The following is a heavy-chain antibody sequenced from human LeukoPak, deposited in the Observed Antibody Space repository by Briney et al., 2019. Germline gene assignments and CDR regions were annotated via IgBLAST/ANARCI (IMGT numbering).Heavy chain of an antibody. J-gene: IGHJ3*02. D-gene: IGHD2-2*01. CDR2: ISASGGST. Sequence: GGSLRLSCAASGFTFNTYAMSWVRQAPGKGLEWVSAISASGGSTYYADSVKGRFTISRDNSKNTLYLQMNSLRAEDTAVYYCAKDQSSATTPWGAFDIWGQGTMVTVSS. CDR3: AKDQSSATTPWGAFDI. CDR1: GFTFNTYA. V-gene: IGHV3-23*01.